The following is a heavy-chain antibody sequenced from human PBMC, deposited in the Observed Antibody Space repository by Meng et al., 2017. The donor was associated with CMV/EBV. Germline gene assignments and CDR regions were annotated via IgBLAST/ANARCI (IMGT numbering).Heavy chain of an antibody. Sequence: TFTGYYMHWVRQAPGQGLEWMGWINPNSGGTNYAQKFQGRDTMTRDTSISTAYMELSRLRSDDTAVYYCARVGLVYCSSTSCRNWFDPWGQGTLVTVSS. CDR1: TFTGYY. CDR3: ARVGLVYCSSTSCRNWFDP. D-gene: IGHD2-2*01. CDR2: INPNSGGT. V-gene: IGHV1-2*02. J-gene: IGHJ5*02.